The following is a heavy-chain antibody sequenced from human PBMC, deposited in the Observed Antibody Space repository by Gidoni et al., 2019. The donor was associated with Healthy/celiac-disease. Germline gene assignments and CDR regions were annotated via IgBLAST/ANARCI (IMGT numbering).Heavy chain of an antibody. J-gene: IGHJ2*01. CDR2: ISYDGSNK. V-gene: IGHV3-30-3*01. CDR3: ARDRYSGYDRETDWYFDL. Sequence: QVQLVESGGGVVKPGRSLRLSCAASGFTFSRYAMTWVRPEPGKGLEWVAVISYDGSNKYYADSVKGRFTISRDNSKNTLYLQMNSLRAEDTAVYYCARDRYSGYDRETDWYFDLWGRGTLVTVSS. CDR1: GFTFSRYA. D-gene: IGHD5-12*01.